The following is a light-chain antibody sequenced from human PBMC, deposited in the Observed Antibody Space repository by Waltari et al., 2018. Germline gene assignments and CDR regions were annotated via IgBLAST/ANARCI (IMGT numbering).Light chain of an antibody. J-gene: IGKJ1*01. Sequence: DIQMTQSPATLSASVGDRVTITCRHSESIRRWLDWNQQKPGEAPKVLISKASNLESGVTSRFSGSGSGTEFTLSISSLEPDDYATYYCQQYKTHSRTFGQGTKV. V-gene: IGKV1-5*03. CDR2: KAS. CDR3: QQYKTHSRT. CDR1: ESIRRW.